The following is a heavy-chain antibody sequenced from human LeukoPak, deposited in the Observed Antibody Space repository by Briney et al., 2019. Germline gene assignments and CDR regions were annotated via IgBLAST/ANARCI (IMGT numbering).Heavy chain of an antibody. J-gene: IGHJ4*02. V-gene: IGHV3-33*06. Sequence: GRSLRLSCAASGFTFSSYGMHWVRQAPGKGLEWVAVIWYDGSNKYYADSVKGRFTISRDNSKNTLYLQMNSLRAEDTAVYYCAKDLTSYDSSGFFDNWGQGTLVTVSS. D-gene: IGHD3-22*01. CDR3: AKDLTSYDSSGFFDN. CDR1: GFTFSSYG. CDR2: IWYDGSNK.